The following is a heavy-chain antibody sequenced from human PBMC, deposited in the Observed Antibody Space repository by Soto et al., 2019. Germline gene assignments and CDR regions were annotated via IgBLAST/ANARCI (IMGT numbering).Heavy chain of an antibody. D-gene: IGHD5-18*01. CDR3: ARAKDTAMGLDY. J-gene: IGHJ4*02. Sequence: GGSLRLSCAASGFTFSSYAMHWVRQAPGKGLEWVAVISYDGSNKYYADSVKGRFTISRDNSKNTLYLQMNSLRAEDTAVYYCARAKDTAMGLDYWGQGTLVTVSS. CDR2: ISYDGSNK. CDR1: GFTFSSYA. V-gene: IGHV3-30-3*01.